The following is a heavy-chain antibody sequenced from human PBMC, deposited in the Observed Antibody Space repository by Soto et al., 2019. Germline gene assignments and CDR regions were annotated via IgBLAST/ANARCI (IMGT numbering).Heavy chain of an antibody. CDR3: ARDESVPAAIGFDP. CDR2: INHSGST. V-gene: IGHV4-34*01. J-gene: IGHJ5*02. D-gene: IGHD2-2*01. CDR1: GGSFSGYY. Sequence: SETLSLTCAVYGGSFSGYYWSWIRQPPGKGLEWIGEINHSGSTNYNPSLKSRVTISVDTSKNQFSLKLSSVTAADTAVYYCARDESVPAAIGFDPWGQGTLVTVSS.